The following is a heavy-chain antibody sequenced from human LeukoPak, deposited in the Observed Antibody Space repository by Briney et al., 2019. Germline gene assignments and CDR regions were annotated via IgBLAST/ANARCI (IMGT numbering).Heavy chain of an antibody. V-gene: IGHV4-34*01. Sequence: PSETLSLTCAVYGGSFSGYYWSWIRQPPGKGLEWIGEINHSGSTNYNPSLKSRVTISVDTSKNQFSLKLSSVTAADTAVYYCASQYCTNGVCYIVRSFDYWGQGTLVTVSS. J-gene: IGHJ4*02. CDR2: INHSGST. CDR3: ASQYCTNGVCYIVRSFDY. CDR1: GGSFSGYY. D-gene: IGHD2-8*01.